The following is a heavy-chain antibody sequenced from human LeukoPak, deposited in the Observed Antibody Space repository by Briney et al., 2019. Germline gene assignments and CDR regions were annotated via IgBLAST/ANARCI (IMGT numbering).Heavy chain of an antibody. Sequence: PSETLSLTCAVYGGSFSGYYWSWIRQPPGKGLEWIGEINHSGSTNYNPSLKSRVTISVDTSKNQFSLKLSSVTAADTAVYYCAAQIEWSGGSCLDAFDIWGQGTMVTVSS. V-gene: IGHV4-34*01. CDR2: INHSGST. D-gene: IGHD2-15*01. CDR1: GGSFSGYY. J-gene: IGHJ3*02. CDR3: AAQIEWSGGSCLDAFDI.